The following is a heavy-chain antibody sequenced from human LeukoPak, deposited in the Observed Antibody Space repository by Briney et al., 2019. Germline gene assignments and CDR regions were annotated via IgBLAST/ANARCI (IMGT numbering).Heavy chain of an antibody. D-gene: IGHD3-22*01. CDR2: IYYSGST. Sequence: SETLSLPCTVSGGSISSSSYYWGWIRPPPGKGLEWIGSIYYSGSTYYNPSLKSRVTISVDTSKNQFSLKLSSVTAADTAVYYCARGVRYYYDSSGYWLSVRVNYFDYWGQGTLVTVSS. CDR1: GGSISSSSYY. CDR3: ARGVRYYYDSSGYWLSVRVNYFDY. J-gene: IGHJ4*02. V-gene: IGHV4-39*01.